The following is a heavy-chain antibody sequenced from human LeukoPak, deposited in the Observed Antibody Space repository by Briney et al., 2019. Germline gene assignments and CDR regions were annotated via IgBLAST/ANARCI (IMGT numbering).Heavy chain of an antibody. D-gene: IGHD3-3*01. CDR2: MNPNSGNT. V-gene: IGHV1-8*01. Sequence: GASVKVSCKASGYTFTSYDINWVRQATGQGLEWMGWMNPNSGNTGYAQKLQGRVTMTRNTSISTAYMELSSLRSEDTAVYYCARWPFYGGQFWSGYYTHYYGMDVWGQGTTVTVSS. J-gene: IGHJ6*02. CDR1: GYTFTSYD. CDR3: ARWPFYGGQFWSGYYTHYYGMDV.